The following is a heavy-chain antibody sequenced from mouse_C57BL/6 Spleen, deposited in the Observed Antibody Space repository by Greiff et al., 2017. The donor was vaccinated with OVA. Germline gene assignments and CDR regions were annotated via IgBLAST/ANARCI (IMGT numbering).Heavy chain of an antibody. CDR3: ARTGDYSNYDYAMDY. CDR1: GYTFTSYW. Sequence: QVQLQQPGAELVKPGASVKMSCKASGYTFTSYWITWVKQRPGQGLEWIGDIYPGSGSTNYNEKFKSKATLTVDTSSSTAYMQLSSLTSEDSAVYYCARTGDYSNYDYAMDYWGQGTSVTFSS. CDR2: IYPGSGST. V-gene: IGHV1-55*01. J-gene: IGHJ4*01. D-gene: IGHD2-5*01.